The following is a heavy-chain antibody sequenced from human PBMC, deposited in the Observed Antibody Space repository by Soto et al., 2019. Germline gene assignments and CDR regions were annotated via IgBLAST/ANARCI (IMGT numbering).Heavy chain of an antibody. Sequence: GGSLRFSCAASGFTFSSYGMHWVRQAPGKGLEWVAVIWYDGSNKYYADSVKGRFTISRDNSKNTLYLQMNSLRAEDTAVYYCARGPHLDSSGWLVYWGQGTLVTVSS. CDR3: ARGPHLDSSGWLVY. CDR1: GFTFSSYG. D-gene: IGHD6-19*01. J-gene: IGHJ4*02. CDR2: IWYDGSNK. V-gene: IGHV3-33*01.